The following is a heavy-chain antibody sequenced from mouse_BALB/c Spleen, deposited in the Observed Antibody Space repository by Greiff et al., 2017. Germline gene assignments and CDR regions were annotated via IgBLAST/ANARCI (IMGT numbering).Heavy chain of an antibody. D-gene: IGHD2-14*01. CDR1: GFTFSSFG. CDR2: ISSGSSTI. Sequence: DVMLVESGGGLVQPGGSRKLSCAASGFTFSSFGMHWVRQAPEKGLEWVAYISSGSSTIYYADTVKGRFTISRDNPKNTLFLQMTSLRSEDTAMYYCARRGYRYDGYYFDYWGQGTTLTVSS. V-gene: IGHV5-17*02. CDR3: ARRGYRYDGYYFDY. J-gene: IGHJ2*01.